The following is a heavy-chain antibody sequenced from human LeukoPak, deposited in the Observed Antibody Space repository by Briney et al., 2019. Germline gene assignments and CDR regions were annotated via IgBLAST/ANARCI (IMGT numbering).Heavy chain of an antibody. CDR2: INPNSGGT. Sequence: GASVKVSCKASGYTFTGYYMHWVRQAPGQGLEWMGWINPNSGGTNYAQKFQGRVTMTRDTSISTAYMELSRLRSDDTAVYYCARDVLGISSSWYDYWGQGTLVTVSS. CDR3: ARDVLGISSSWYDY. D-gene: IGHD6-13*01. V-gene: IGHV1-2*02. CDR1: GYTFTGYY. J-gene: IGHJ4*02.